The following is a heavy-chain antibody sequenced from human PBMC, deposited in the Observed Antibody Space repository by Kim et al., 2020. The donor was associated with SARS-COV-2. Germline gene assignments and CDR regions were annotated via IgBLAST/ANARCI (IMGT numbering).Heavy chain of an antibody. J-gene: IGHJ4*02. CDR1: GFTFSSYG. V-gene: IGHV3-30*18. D-gene: IGHD6-13*01. CDR3: AKANPGSGSWSFDY. CDR2: ISYDGSNK. Sequence: GGSLRLSCAASGFTFSSYGMHWVRQAPGKGLEWVAVISYDGSNKYYADSVKGRFTISRDNSKNTLYLQMNSLRAEDTAVYYCAKANPGSGSWSFDYWGQGTLVTVSS.